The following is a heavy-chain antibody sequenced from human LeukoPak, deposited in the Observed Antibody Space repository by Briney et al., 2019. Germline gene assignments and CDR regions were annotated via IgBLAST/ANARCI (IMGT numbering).Heavy chain of an antibody. Sequence: ASVKVSCKASGGTFSSYAISWVRQAPGQGLEWMGGIIPIFGTANYAQKFQGRVTSTADESTSTAYMELSRLRSDDTAVYYCARDRITMIVVVRRGDAFDIWGQGTMVTVSS. D-gene: IGHD3-22*01. CDR2: IIPIFGTA. CDR1: GGTFSSYA. J-gene: IGHJ3*02. CDR3: ARDRITMIVVVRRGDAFDI. V-gene: IGHV1-69*13.